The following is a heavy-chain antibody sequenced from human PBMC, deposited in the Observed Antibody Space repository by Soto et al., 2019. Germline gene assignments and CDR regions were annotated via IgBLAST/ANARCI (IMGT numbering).Heavy chain of an antibody. Sequence: QVQLVESGGGVVQPGRSLRLSCAASGFTFSSYGMHWVRQAPGKGLECVAVISYDGSNKYYADSVKGRFTISRDNSKNTLYMQMNSLRAEDTAVYYCAKVMYYYDSSAGYYFDYWGQGPLVTVSS. CDR2: ISYDGSNK. CDR1: GFTFSSYG. V-gene: IGHV3-30*18. CDR3: AKVMYYYDSSAGYYFDY. J-gene: IGHJ4*02. D-gene: IGHD3-22*01.